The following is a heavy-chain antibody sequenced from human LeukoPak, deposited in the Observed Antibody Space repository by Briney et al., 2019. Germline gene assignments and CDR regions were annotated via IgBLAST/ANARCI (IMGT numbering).Heavy chain of an antibody. D-gene: IGHD6-19*01. CDR2: FSGASST. J-gene: IGHJ4*02. V-gene: IGHV3-53*01. CDR1: GFTFSNAW. CDR3: AKLKQWQPQRYFFEY. Sequence: PGGSLRLSCAASGFTFSNAWMSWVRQAPGKGLEWVSIFSGASSTSYADAVKGRFTISRDNSKNILYLQMYSLSAEDTAVYYCAKLKQWQPQRYFFEYWGQGALVTVAS.